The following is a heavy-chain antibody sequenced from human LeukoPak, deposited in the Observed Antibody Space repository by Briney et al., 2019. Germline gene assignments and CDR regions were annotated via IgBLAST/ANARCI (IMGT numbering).Heavy chain of an antibody. D-gene: IGHD1-26*01. J-gene: IGHJ4*02. V-gene: IGHV3-30-3*01. Sequence: PGRSLRLSCAASGFTSSSYAMHWVRQAPGKGLEWVAVISYDGSNKYYADSVKGRFTISRDNSKNTLYLQMNSLRAEDTAVYYCARDLIRDSGSYLGLDYWGQGTLVTVSS. CDR1: GFTSSSYA. CDR2: ISYDGSNK. CDR3: ARDLIRDSGSYLGLDY.